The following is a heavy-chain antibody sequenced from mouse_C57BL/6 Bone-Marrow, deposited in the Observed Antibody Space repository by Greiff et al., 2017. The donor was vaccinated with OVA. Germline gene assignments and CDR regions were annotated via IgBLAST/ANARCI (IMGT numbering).Heavy chain of an antibody. CDR1: GFTFSSYA. D-gene: IGHD2-1*01. J-gene: IGHJ3*01. V-gene: IGHV5-9-1*02. Sequence: EVMLVESGAGLVKPGGSLKLSCAASGFTFSSYAMSWVRQTPEKRLEWVAYISSGGDYIYYADTVKGRFTISRDNARNTLYLQMSSLKSEDTAMYYCTRDPPLYYGTSWFAYWGQGTLVTVSA. CDR2: ISSGGDYI. CDR3: TRDPPLYYGTSWFAY.